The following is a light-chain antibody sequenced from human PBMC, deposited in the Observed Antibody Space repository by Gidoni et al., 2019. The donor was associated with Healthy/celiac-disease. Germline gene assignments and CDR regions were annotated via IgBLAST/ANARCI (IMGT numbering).Light chain of an antibody. V-gene: IGKV1-39*01. CDR2: AAS. Sequence: DIQMTQSPSSLSASVGDRVTITCRASQSISSYLHWYQQKPGKAPKLLIYAASSLQSGVPSRFSGSGSGTDFTLTISSLQPEDFAIYYCQQSYSTLWTFGQGTKVEIK. CDR3: QQSYSTLWT. CDR1: QSISSY. J-gene: IGKJ1*01.